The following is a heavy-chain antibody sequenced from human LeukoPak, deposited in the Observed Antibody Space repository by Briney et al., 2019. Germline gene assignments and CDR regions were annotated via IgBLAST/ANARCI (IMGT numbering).Heavy chain of an antibody. J-gene: IGHJ3*02. CDR3: ARDLLDSASDAFDI. V-gene: IGHV3-30-3*01. D-gene: IGHD5-18*01. CDR2: ISYDGSNK. Sequence: GGSLRLSCAASGFTFSSYAMHWVRQAPGKGLEWVAVISYDGSNKYYADSVKGRFTISRDNSKNTLYLQMNSLRAEDTAVYYCARDLLDSASDAFDIWGQGTMVTVSS. CDR1: GFTFSSYA.